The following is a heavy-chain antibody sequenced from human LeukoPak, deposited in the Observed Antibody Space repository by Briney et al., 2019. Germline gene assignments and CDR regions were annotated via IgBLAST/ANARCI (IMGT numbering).Heavy chain of an antibody. J-gene: IGHJ4*02. CDR3: ARSGDHSAGFDY. D-gene: IGHD4-17*01. CDR1: GFTFSSYA. Sequence: GGSLRLSCAASGFTFSSYAMHWVRQAPGKGLEWVAVISYDGSNKYYADSVKGRFTISRENAKNSLYLQMNSLRAGDTAVYYCARSGDHSAGFDYWGQGALVTVSS. V-gene: IGHV3-30*14. CDR2: ISYDGSNK.